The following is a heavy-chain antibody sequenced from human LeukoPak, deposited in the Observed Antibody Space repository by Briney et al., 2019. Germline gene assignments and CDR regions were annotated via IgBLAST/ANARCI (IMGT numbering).Heavy chain of an antibody. Sequence: SETLSLTCTVSGGPISSYYWSWIRQPPGEGLEWIGYIYYSGSTNYNPSLKSRVTISVDTSKNQFSLKLSSVTAADTAVYYCARGRCSSTSCYSDYWGQGTLVTVSS. CDR2: IYYSGST. CDR3: ARGRCSSTSCYSDY. V-gene: IGHV4-59*01. D-gene: IGHD2-2*01. CDR1: GGPISSYY. J-gene: IGHJ4*02.